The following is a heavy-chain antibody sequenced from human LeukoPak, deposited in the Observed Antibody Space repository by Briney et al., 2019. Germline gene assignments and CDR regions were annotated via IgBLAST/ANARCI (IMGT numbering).Heavy chain of an antibody. V-gene: IGHV3-15*01. CDR2: IKSKTDGGTT. D-gene: IGHD3-16*01. CDR3: ARVRWGGLYYFDY. Sequence: PGGSLRLSCAASGFTFSNAWMSWVRQAPGKGLEWVGRIKSKTDGGTTDYAAPVKGRFTISRDDSKNTLYLQMNSLKTEDTAVYYCARVRWGGLYYFDYWGQGTLVTVSS. CDR1: GFTFSNAW. J-gene: IGHJ4*02.